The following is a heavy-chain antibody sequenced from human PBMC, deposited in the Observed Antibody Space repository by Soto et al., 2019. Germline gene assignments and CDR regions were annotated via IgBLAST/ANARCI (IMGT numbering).Heavy chain of an antibody. CDR3: ARLPHYGDYSDYYYYGMDV. CDR2: IYYSGST. D-gene: IGHD4-17*01. J-gene: IGHJ6*02. V-gene: IGHV4-31*03. Sequence: QVQLQESGPGLVKPSQTLSLTCTVSGGSISSGGYYWSWIRQHPGKGLAWIGYIYYSGSTYYNPSLKSRVTISVDTSKNQFSLKLSSVTAADTAVYYCARLPHYGDYSDYYYYGMDVWGQGTTVTVSS. CDR1: GGSISSGGYY.